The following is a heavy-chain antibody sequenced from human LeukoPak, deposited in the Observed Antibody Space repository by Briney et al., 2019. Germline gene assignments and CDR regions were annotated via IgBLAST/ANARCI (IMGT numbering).Heavy chain of an antibody. J-gene: IGHJ4*02. D-gene: IGHD4-17*01. CDR3: ARDALSDYGDYVGYFDY. Sequence: SESLSLTCTVSGGSISSYYWSWIRPPAGKGLEWIGRIYTSGSTNYNPSLKSRVTMSVDTSKNQFSLKVSSVTAADTAVYYCARDALSDYGDYVGYFDYWGQGTLVTVSS. CDR1: GGSISSYY. CDR2: IYTSGST. V-gene: IGHV4-4*07.